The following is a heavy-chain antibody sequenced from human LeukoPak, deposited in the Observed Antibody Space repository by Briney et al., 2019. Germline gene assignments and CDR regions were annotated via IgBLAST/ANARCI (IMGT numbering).Heavy chain of an antibody. J-gene: IGHJ4*02. V-gene: IGHV4-38-2*01. Sequence: SETLSLTCSVSGFSISSGYYWGWVRQPPGKGLEWIGTVYYSGSTYYNPSLKSRVTISVDTSKNQFSLKLSSVTAADTAVYYCALVMVRGVIHFDYWGQGTLVTVSS. CDR3: ALVMVRGVIHFDY. D-gene: IGHD3-10*01. CDR2: VYYSGST. CDR1: GFSISSGYY.